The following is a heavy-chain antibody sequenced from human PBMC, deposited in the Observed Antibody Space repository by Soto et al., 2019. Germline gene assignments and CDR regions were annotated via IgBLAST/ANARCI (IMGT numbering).Heavy chain of an antibody. CDR2: ISDDGSNK. J-gene: IGHJ6*02. V-gene: IGHV3-30*03. Sequence: QVQLVESGGGVVQPGRSLRLSCAVSGFIFSDYGMHWVRQAPGKGLEWVALISDDGSNKYYADSVKGRFTISRDNSKNTLYLQMNSLRAEDTAVYSCATGGVITARYAIDVWGQGTTVTVSS. CDR3: ATGGVITARYAIDV. D-gene: IGHD3-22*01. CDR1: GFIFSDYG.